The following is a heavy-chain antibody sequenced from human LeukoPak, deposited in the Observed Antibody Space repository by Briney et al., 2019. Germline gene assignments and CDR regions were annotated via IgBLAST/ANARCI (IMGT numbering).Heavy chain of an antibody. Sequence: GGSLRLSCAASGNYWMHWVRQVPGKGLVWVSHINSDGSWTSYADSVKGRFTISKDNAKNTVYLQMNSLRAEDTAVYYCARDLKTGNYYDSSGLFDYWGQGTLATVSS. CDR2: INSDGSWT. CDR1: GNYW. J-gene: IGHJ4*02. D-gene: IGHD3-22*01. V-gene: IGHV3-74*01. CDR3: ARDLKTGNYYDSSGLFDY.